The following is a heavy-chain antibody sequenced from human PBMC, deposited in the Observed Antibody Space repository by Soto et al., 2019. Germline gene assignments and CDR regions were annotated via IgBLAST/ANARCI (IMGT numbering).Heavy chain of an antibody. D-gene: IGHD5-18*01. CDR2: IYHSGNT. J-gene: IGHJ4*02. CDR3: ARHCRVDTAMAIDY. V-gene: IGHV4-38-2*01. Sequence: SETLSLTCAVSGYSISLGYYWGWIRQPPGKGLEWIGSIYHSGNTYYNPSLKSRVTISVDTSKNQFSLKLSSVTAADTAVYYCARHCRVDTAMAIDYWGQGTLVTVSS. CDR1: GYSISLGYY.